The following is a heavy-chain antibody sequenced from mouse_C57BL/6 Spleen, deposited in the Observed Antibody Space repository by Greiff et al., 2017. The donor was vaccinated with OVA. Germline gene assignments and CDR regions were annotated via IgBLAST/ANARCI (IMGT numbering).Heavy chain of an antibody. CDR3: ARPYYDQGYFDY. CDR1: VYTFTSYW. J-gene: IGHJ2*01. V-gene: IGHV1-72*01. D-gene: IGHD2-10*01. Sequence: QVQLQQPGAELVKPGASVKLSCKASVYTFTSYWMHWVKQRPGRGLEWIGRIDPNSGGTKYNEKFKSKATLTVDKPSSTAYMQLSSLTSEDSAVYYCARPYYDQGYFDYWGQGTTLTVSS. CDR2: IDPNSGGT.